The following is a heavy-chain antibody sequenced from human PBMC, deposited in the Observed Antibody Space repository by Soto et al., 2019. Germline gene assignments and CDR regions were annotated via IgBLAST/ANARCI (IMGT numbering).Heavy chain of an antibody. V-gene: IGHV3-30*03. J-gene: IGHJ4*02. CDR2: ISYDGSNK. CDR1: GFTFSSYG. CDR3: XKGIDGYNSGX. Sequence: QVQLVESGGGVVQPGRSLRLSCAASGFTFSSYGMHWVRQAPGKGLEWVAVISYDGSNKYYADSVKGRFTISRDNSKNALYLQMNSLRAXXXXXXXXXKGIDGYNSGXWGQGTLV. D-gene: IGHD5-12*01.